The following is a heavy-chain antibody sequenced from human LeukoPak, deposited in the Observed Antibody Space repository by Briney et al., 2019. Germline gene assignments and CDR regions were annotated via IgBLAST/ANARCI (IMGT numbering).Heavy chain of an antibody. CDR3: ARSSGSYPTGTFGY. D-gene: IGHD1-26*01. V-gene: IGHV1-2*02. CDR2: INPNSGGT. CDR1: GYTFTGYY. Sequence: ASVKVSCKASGYTFTGYYMHWVRQAPGQGLEWMGWINPNSGGTNYAQKLQGRVTMTTDTSTSTAYMELRSLRSDDTAVYYCARSSGSYPTGTFGYWGQGTLVTVSS. J-gene: IGHJ4*02.